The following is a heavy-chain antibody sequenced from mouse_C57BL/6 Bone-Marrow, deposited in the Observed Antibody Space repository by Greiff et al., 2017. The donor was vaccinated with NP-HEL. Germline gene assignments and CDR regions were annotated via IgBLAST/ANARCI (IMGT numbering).Heavy chain of an antibody. J-gene: IGHJ3*01. CDR1: GYTFTDYY. CDR3: AREGGLLPAWFAY. D-gene: IGHD2-3*01. CDR2: INPYNGGT. V-gene: IGHV1-19*01. Sequence: QLQQSGPVLVKPGASVKMSCKASGYTFTDYYMNWVKQSHGKSLEWIGVINPYNGGTSYNQKFKGKATLTVDKSSSTAYMELNSLTSEDSAVYYYAREGGLLPAWFAYWGQGTLVTVSA.